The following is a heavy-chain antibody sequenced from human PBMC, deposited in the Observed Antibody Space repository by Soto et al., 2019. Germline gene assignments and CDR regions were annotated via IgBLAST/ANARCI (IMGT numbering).Heavy chain of an antibody. CDR1: GFTFSSYA. CDR3: ARDHVIDSSSWYLPYY. CDR2: ISYDGSNK. J-gene: IGHJ4*02. D-gene: IGHD6-13*01. V-gene: IGHV3-30-3*01. Sequence: ESGGGVVQPGRSLRLSCAASGFTFSSYAMHWVRQAPGKGLEWVAVISYDGSNKYYADSVKGRFTISRDNSKNTLYLQMNSLRAEDTAVYYCARDHVIDSSSWYLPYYWGQGTLVTVSS.